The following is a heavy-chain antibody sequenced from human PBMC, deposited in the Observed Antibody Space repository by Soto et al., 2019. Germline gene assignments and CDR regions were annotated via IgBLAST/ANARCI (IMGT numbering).Heavy chain of an antibody. Sequence: SETLSLTCTVSGGSISRYCWRWIRQPSGKGLEWIGRIYPSGSTNYSPSLKSRVTMSVDTSKNQLSLKLSSVTAADTAVYYCARVFRDGYDLKYFDYWGQGTLVTVSS. V-gene: IGHV4-4*07. J-gene: IGHJ4*02. CDR2: IYPSGST. CDR1: GGSISRYC. D-gene: IGHD5-12*01. CDR3: ARVFRDGYDLKYFDY.